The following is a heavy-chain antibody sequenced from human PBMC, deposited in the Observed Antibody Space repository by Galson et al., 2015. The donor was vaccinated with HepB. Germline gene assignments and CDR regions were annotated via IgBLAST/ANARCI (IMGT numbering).Heavy chain of an antibody. CDR1: GFSLSTSGMC. Sequence: PALVKPTQTLTLTCTFSGFSLSTSGMCVSWIRQPPGKALEWLARIDWDDDKYYSTSLKTRLTISKDTSKNQVVLTMTNMDPVDTATYYCVRAQGYSGYDFAYWGQGTLVTVSS. D-gene: IGHD5-12*01. CDR3: VRAQGYSGYDFAY. CDR2: IDWDDDK. V-gene: IGHV2-70*11. J-gene: IGHJ4*02.